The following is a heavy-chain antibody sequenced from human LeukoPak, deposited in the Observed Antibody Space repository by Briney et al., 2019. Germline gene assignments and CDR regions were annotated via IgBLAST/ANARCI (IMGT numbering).Heavy chain of an antibody. CDR1: GFTFSSYG. CDR3: AREMVVVVAHDAFDI. D-gene: IGHD2-15*01. CDR2: IWYDGSNK. J-gene: IGHJ3*02. V-gene: IGHV3-33*01. Sequence: GGSLRLSCAASGFTFSSYGMHWVRQAPGKGLEWVAVIWYDGSNKYYADSVKGRFTISRDNPKNTLYLQMNSLRAEDTAVYYCAREMVVVVAHDAFDIWGQGTMVTVSS.